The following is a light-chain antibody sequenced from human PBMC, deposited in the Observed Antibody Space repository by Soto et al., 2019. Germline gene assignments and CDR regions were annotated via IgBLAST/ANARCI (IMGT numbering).Light chain of an antibody. V-gene: IGLV1-44*01. CDR1: RVNIGNNA. J-gene: IGLJ7*02. CDR2: NNN. Sequence: QFVLTQPPSASGTPGQRVTISCSGSRVNIGNNAESWYQQFPGTAPKLLIYNNNQRPSGVPDRFSGSKSGTSASLAISGLQSEDEADYYCATWDDSLNARGVFGGGTQLTAL. CDR3: ATWDDSLNARGV.